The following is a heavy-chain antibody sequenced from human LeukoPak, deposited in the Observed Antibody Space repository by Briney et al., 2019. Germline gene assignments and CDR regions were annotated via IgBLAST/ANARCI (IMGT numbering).Heavy chain of an antibody. Sequence: SETLSLTCTVSGGSISSYYWSWIRQPPGKGLEWIGYIYYSGSTNYNPSLKSRVTISVDTSKNQFSLKLSSVTAADTAVYYCAREVKRWGLYDSSGYYYFDYWGQGTLVTVSS. D-gene: IGHD3-22*01. CDR1: GGSISSYY. CDR2: IYYSGST. V-gene: IGHV4-59*12. CDR3: AREVKRWGLYDSSGYYYFDY. J-gene: IGHJ4*02.